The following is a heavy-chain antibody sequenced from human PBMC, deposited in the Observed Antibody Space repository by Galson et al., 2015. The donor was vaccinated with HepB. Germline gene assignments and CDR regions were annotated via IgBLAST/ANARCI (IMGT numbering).Heavy chain of an antibody. D-gene: IGHD1-1*01. J-gene: IGHJ3*02. Sequence: SLRLSCAASGFTFSRYSMNWVRQAPGKGLDWVSSIDSSSTYIYCAGSVRGRFTISRHNAKNSLYLQMNSLRAEDTAVYYCARDESLDDADAFHISGQGTMVTASS. V-gene: IGHV3-21*01. CDR1: GFTFSRYS. CDR2: IDSSSTYI. CDR3: ARDESLDDADAFHI.